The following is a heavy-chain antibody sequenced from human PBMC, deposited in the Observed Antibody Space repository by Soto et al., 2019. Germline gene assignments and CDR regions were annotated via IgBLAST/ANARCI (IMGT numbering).Heavy chain of an antibody. V-gene: IGHV3-33*01. J-gene: IGHJ4*02. D-gene: IGHD1-1*01. Sequence: QVQQVESGGGVVQPGRSLRLSCAASGFMFSNHGMHWVRQAPGKGLEWVAVIWSDGNNRYYADSVKGRFTISRDNSKNTLYLQMNSLRAEDTAVYYCVRGDNWNDEASDYWGQGTLVTVSS. CDR3: VRGDNWNDEASDY. CDR1: GFMFSNHG. CDR2: IWSDGNNR.